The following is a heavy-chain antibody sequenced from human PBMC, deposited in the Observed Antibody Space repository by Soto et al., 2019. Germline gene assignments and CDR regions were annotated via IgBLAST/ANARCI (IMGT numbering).Heavy chain of an antibody. CDR1: GFTFSSYS. J-gene: IGHJ2*01. Sequence: EVQLVESGGGLVQPGGSLRLSCAASGFTFSSYSMNWVRQAPGKGLEWVSYISSSSSTIYYADSVKGRFTISRDNAKNSLYLQMNSLRDEDTAVYYCARDRLATVVTPRTWYFDLWGRGTLVTVSS. CDR2: ISSSSSTI. V-gene: IGHV3-48*02. CDR3: ARDRLATVVTPRTWYFDL. D-gene: IGHD4-17*01.